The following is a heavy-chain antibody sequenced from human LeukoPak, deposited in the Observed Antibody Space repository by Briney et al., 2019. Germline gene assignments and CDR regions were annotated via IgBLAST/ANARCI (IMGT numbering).Heavy chain of an antibody. CDR3: ARVLPYDYVWGSYREIFDY. Sequence: ASVKVSCKASGYTFTSYDINWVRQATGQGLEWMGWMNPNSGNTGYAQKFQGRVTMTRNTSISTAYMELSSLRSEDTAVYYCARVLPYDYVWGSYREIFDYWGQGTLVTVSS. D-gene: IGHD3-16*02. CDR2: MNPNSGNT. V-gene: IGHV1-8*01. J-gene: IGHJ4*02. CDR1: GYTFTSYD.